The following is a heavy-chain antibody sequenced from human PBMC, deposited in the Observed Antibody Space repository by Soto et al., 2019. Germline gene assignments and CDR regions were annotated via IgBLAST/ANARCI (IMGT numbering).Heavy chain of an antibody. CDR2: ISSSSSYI. J-gene: IGHJ6*02. CDR1: GFTFSSYS. V-gene: IGHV3-21*01. D-gene: IGHD3-22*01. CDR3: ASTYDSSGYYRYYGMDV. Sequence: EVQLVESGGGLVQPGGSLRLSCAASGFTFSSYSMNWVRQAPGKGLEWVSSISSSSSYIYYADSVKGRFTISRDNAKNSLYLQMNSLRAEDTAVYYCASTYDSSGYYRYYGMDVWGQGTTVTVSS.